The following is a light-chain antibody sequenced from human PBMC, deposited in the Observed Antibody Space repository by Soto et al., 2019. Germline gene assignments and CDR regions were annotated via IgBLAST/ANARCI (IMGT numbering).Light chain of an antibody. CDR3: SSYAGSNNLV. CDR1: SSDVGGYNY. V-gene: IGLV2-8*01. CDR2: EVS. J-gene: IGLJ2*01. Sequence: QSALTQPPSASGSPGQSVTISCTGTSSDVGGYNYVSWYQQHPGKAPKLMIYEVSKRPSGVPDRFSDSKSGITASLTVSGLQAEDEADYYCSSYAGSNNLVFGGGTKLTVL.